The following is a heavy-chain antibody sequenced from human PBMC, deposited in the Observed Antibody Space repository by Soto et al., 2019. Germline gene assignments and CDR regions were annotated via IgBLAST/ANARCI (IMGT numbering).Heavy chain of an antibody. J-gene: IGHJ5*02. CDR1: GYTFTSYA. CDR3: ARDAVVTEHQNNWFDP. D-gene: IGHD2-15*01. Sequence: QVQLVQSGAEVKKPGASVKVSCKASGYTFTSYAMHWVRQAPGQRLEWMGWINAGNGNTKYSQKFQGRVTITRDTSASTAYMELSSLRSEDTAVYYCARDAVVTEHQNNWFDPWGQGTLVTVSS. V-gene: IGHV1-3*01. CDR2: INAGNGNT.